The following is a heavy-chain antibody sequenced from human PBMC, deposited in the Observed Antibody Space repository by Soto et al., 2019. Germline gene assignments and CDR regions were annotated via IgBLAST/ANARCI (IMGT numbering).Heavy chain of an antibody. CDR3: ARDGDGYDH. V-gene: IGHV4-61*01. J-gene: IGHJ1*01. Sequence: QVQLQESGPGLVKPSETLSLTCSVSGGSISSGSYYWTWIRQPPGKGLAWIGYIYSSGGTSYNPSLNSRVTISVDTSKNQFSLKLSSVTAADTAVYYCARDGDGYDHWGQGTLVTVSS. CDR1: GGSISSGSYY. CDR2: IYSSGGT. D-gene: IGHD5-12*01.